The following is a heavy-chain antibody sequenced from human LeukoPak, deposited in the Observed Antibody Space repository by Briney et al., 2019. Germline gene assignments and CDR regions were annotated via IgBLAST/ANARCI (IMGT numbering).Heavy chain of an antibody. D-gene: IGHD2-2*03. Sequence: GASLRPSCAASGFTFSSYAMIWVRQAPGKGLEWVSAISGSGGSTYYADSVKGRFTISRNNSKNTLYLQMNSLRAEDTAVYYCAKDLGYCSSTSCAYGMDVWGQGTTVTVSS. CDR2: ISGSGGST. J-gene: IGHJ6*02. CDR3: AKDLGYCSSTSCAYGMDV. CDR1: GFTFSSYA. V-gene: IGHV3-23*01.